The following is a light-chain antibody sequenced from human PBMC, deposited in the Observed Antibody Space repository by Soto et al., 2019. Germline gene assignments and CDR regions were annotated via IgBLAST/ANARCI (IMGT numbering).Light chain of an antibody. Sequence: EIVWTQSPATLSLAPGERATLSCRASQSVSSYLAWYQQKPGQAPRLLIYDASNRATGIPARFSGSGSGTDFTLTISSLEPEDFAVYYCQQRSNWPTFGQGTKVDIK. CDR2: DAS. J-gene: IGKJ1*01. CDR1: QSVSSY. V-gene: IGKV3-11*01. CDR3: QQRSNWPT.